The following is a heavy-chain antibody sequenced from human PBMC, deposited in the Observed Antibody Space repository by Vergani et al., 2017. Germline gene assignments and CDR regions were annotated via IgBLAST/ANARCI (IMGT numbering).Heavy chain of an antibody. CDR3: ARVMDYYGSGSYYYYYMDV. CDR1: SYTFTSYG. J-gene: IGHJ6*03. CDR2: IIPIFGTA. D-gene: IGHD3-10*01. V-gene: IGHV1-69*13. Sequence: QVQLVQSGAEVKKPGASVKVSCKASSYTFTSYGISWVRQAPGQGLEWMGGIIPIFGTANYAQKFQGRVTITADESTSTAYMELSSLRSEDTAVYYCARVMDYYGSGSYYYYYMDVWGKGTTVTVSS.